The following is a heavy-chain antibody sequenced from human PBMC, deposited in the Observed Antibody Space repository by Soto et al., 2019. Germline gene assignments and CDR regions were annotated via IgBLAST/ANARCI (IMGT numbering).Heavy chain of an antibody. J-gene: IGHJ6*03. CDR1: GFTFSDYY. V-gene: IGHV3-11*01. CDR3: ATRGTDYGDYGYYYYYMDV. D-gene: IGHD4-17*01. CDR2: ISSSGSTI. Sequence: GGSLRLSCAASGFTFSDYYMSWIRQAPGKGLEWVSYISSSGSTIYYADSVKGRFTISRDNAKNSLYLQMNSLRAEDTAVYYCATRGTDYGDYGYYYYYMDVWGKGTTVTVSS.